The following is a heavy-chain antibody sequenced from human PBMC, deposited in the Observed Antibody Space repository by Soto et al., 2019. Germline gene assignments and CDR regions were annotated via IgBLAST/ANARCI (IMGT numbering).Heavy chain of an antibody. Sequence: ASVKVSCKASGYTFTGYYMHWVRQAPGQGLEWMGWINPNSGGTNYAQKFQGWVTMTRDTSISTAYMELSRLRSDDTAVYYCAREGSIAAAGYYYFDYWGQGTLVTVSS. CDR1: GYTFTGYY. CDR3: AREGSIAAAGYYYFDY. CDR2: INPNSGGT. J-gene: IGHJ4*02. V-gene: IGHV1-2*04. D-gene: IGHD6-13*01.